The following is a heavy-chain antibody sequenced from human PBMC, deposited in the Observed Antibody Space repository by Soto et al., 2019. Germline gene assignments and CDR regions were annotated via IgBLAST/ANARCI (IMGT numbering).Heavy chain of an antibody. CDR3: ARGPSQSDYGDSIPGLWFDP. D-gene: IGHD4-17*01. CDR2: IYHSGST. V-gene: IGHV4-30-2*01. Sequence: PSETLSLTCAVSGGSISSGGYSWSWIRQPPGKGLEWIGYIYHSGSTYYNPSLKSRVTISVDRSKNQFSLKLSSVTAADTAVYYCARGPSQSDYGDSIPGLWFDPWGQGTLVTVSS. CDR1: GGSISSGGYS. J-gene: IGHJ5*02.